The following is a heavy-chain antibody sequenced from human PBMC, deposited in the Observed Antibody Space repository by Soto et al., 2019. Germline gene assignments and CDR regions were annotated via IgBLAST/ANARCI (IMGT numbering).Heavy chain of an antibody. V-gene: IGHV3-23*01. CDR2: ISGSGGTT. D-gene: IGHD2-8*02. CDR1: GFTFRTYA. J-gene: IGHJ4*02. Sequence: EVQLLESGGGLVQPGGSLRLSCAASGFTFRTYAMSWVRQAPGKGLEWVSAISGSGGTTYYADSVRGRFTISRDNSKNTLYLQMNSLRGEDTAVYYCAKSRREVVDATIVFEYWGQGTLVTVSS. CDR3: AKSRREVVDATIVFEY.